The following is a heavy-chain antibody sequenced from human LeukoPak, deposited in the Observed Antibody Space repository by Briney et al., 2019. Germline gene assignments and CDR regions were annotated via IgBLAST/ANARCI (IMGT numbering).Heavy chain of an antibody. J-gene: IGHJ4*02. Sequence: GGSLRLSCAASGFTFSSYGMHWVRQAPGKGLEWVAVIWYDGSNKYYADSMKGRFTISRNNSKNTLYLQMNSLRAEDTAVYYCARDRDSSGYDYFDYWGQGTLVTVSS. V-gene: IGHV3-33*01. CDR1: GFTFSSYG. D-gene: IGHD3-22*01. CDR3: ARDRDSSGYDYFDY. CDR2: IWYDGSNK.